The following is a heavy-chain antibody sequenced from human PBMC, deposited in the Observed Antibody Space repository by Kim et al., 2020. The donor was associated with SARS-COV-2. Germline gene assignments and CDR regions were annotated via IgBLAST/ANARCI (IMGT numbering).Heavy chain of an antibody. CDR1: GFTFSSYE. CDR3: ATEGNNWFDP. CDR2: ISSSGSTI. Sequence: GGSLRLSCAASGFTFSSYEMNWVRQAPGKGLEWVSYISSSGSTIYYADSVKGRFTISRDNAKNSLYLQMNSLRAEDTAVYYCATEGNNWFDPWGQETLVTVSS. J-gene: IGHJ5*02. V-gene: IGHV3-48*03.